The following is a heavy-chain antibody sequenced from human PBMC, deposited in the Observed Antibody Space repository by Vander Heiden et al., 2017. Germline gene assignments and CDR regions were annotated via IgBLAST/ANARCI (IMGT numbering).Heavy chain of an antibody. CDR2: ISASGAST. J-gene: IGHJ4*02. Sequence: EVQMLESGGTLVQPWGSLRLPCAPSRFTLRSYALRWVRHAPGKGLEWVSGISASGASTFYADSVEGRFSISKDNYKPTLYLQMNSLRVEDTAVYFCAKGGTLYSSTYYDYWGRGTLVTVSS. V-gene: IGHV3-23*01. CDR3: AKGGTLYSSTYYDY. CDR1: RFTLRSYA. D-gene: IGHD6-13*01.